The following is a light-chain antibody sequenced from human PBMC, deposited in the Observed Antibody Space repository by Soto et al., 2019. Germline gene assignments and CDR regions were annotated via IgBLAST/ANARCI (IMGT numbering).Light chain of an antibody. CDR3: KQYNSYALS. J-gene: IGKJ4*01. V-gene: IGKV1-5*01. Sequence: DIQMTQSPSTLSASVGDRVTITCRASQSISSWLAWDQQKPGKAPKLLIYDASNLESGVPSRFRGSGSGTEFTLNICSLQPDDFATYFCKQYNSYALSFGGGTKAEIK. CDR1: QSISSW. CDR2: DAS.